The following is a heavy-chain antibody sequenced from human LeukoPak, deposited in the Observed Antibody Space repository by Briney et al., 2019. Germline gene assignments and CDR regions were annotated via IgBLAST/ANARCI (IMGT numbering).Heavy chain of an antibody. CDR3: ARENSGWIRTVTTPYFDY. Sequence: ASVKVSCKASGGTFSSYAISWVRQAPGQGLEWMGRIIPIFGTANYAQKFQGRVTITTDESTSTAYMELSSLRSEDTAVYYCARENSGWIRTVTTPYFDYWGQGTLVTVSS. CDR1: GGTFSSYA. V-gene: IGHV1-69*05. D-gene: IGHD4-17*01. CDR2: IIPIFGTA. J-gene: IGHJ4*02.